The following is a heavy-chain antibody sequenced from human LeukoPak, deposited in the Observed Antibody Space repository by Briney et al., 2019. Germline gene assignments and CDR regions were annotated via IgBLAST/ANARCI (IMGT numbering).Heavy chain of an antibody. J-gene: IGHJ4*02. Sequence: PSETLSLTCPVSSGSISSGVYYWSWIRQHPGKGLEWIGYIYYSGSTYYNPSLKSRVTISVDTSKNQFSLKLSSVTAADTAVYYCARETHSWRFDYWGQGTLVTVSS. CDR3: ARETHSWRFDY. CDR1: SGSISSGVYY. V-gene: IGHV4-31*03. D-gene: IGHD2-15*01. CDR2: IYYSGST.